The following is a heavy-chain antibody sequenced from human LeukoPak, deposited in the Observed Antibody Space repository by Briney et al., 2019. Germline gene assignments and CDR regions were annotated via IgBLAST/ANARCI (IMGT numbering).Heavy chain of an antibody. V-gene: IGHV3-30-3*01. CDR3: ARGQGLWELLLFDY. CDR1: GFTFSSYA. Sequence: GGSLRLSCATSGFTFSSYAMHWVRQAPGKGLEWVAVISYDGSNKYYADSAKGRFTISRDNSKNTLYLQMNSLRAEDTAVYYCARGQGLWELLLFDYWGQGTLVTVSS. D-gene: IGHD1-26*01. CDR2: ISYDGSNK. J-gene: IGHJ4*02.